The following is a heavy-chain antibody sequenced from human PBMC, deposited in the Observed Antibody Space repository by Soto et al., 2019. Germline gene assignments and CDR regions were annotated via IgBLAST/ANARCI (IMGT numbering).Heavy chain of an antibody. Sequence: PSETLSLTCAVYGGSFSGYYWSWIRQPPGKGLEWIGEINHSGSTNYNPSLKSRVTISVDTSKNQFSLKLSSVTAAATAGYYCGRGSPGEQKLKEPWFFDYWAQGTLVPVSS. CDR2: INHSGST. CDR1: GGSFSGYY. D-gene: IGHD6-13*01. J-gene: IGHJ4*02. V-gene: IGHV4-34*01. CDR3: GRGSPGEQKLKEPWFFDY.